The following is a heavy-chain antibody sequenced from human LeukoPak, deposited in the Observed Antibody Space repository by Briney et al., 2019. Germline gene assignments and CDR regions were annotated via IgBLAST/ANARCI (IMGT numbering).Heavy chain of an antibody. D-gene: IGHD1-1*01. V-gene: IGHV4-39*01. CDR3: ARSTRGQGYYFDY. Sequence: SETLSLTCTVSGGSISSSSYYWGWIRQPPGEGLEWIGSIYYSGSTYYNPSLKSRVTISVDTSKNQFSLKLSSVTAADTAVYYCARSTRGQGYYFDYWGQGTLVTVSS. CDR2: IYYSGST. J-gene: IGHJ4*02. CDR1: GGSISSSSYY.